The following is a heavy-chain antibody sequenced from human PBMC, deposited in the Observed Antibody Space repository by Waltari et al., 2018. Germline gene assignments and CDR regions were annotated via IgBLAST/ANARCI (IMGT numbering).Heavy chain of an antibody. CDR3: ARVVGDYYDSSGYLDY. V-gene: IGHV1-69*01. CDR2: IIPVFGTA. J-gene: IGHJ4*02. Sequence: QVQLVQSGAEVKKPGSSVKVSCKASGGSFSSYAISWVRQAPGQGLEWMGGIIPVFGTANYGQKFQGRVTITADESTSTAYMELSSLRSEDTAVYYCARVVGDYYDSSGYLDYWGQGTLVTVSS. D-gene: IGHD3-22*01. CDR1: GGSFSSYA.